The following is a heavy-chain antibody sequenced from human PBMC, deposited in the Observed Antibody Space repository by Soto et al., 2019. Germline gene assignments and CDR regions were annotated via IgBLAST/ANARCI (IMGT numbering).Heavy chain of an antibody. CDR2: IYHSGST. CDR1: GYSISTGLN. CDR3: ERDWGTGFYQLDS. J-gene: IGHJ4*02. D-gene: IGHD2-2*01. V-gene: IGHV4-38-2*02. Sequence: XATLSLTCAVSGYSISTGLNWAWIRQPPGKGLEWIGSIYHSGSTYYNLSLKSRVTISSDASKNQISLKLSSVTAADTALYYCERDWGTGFYQLDSWGQGTLVTVSS.